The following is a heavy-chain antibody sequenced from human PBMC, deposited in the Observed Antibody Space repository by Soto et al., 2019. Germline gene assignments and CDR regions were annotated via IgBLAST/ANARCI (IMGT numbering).Heavy chain of an antibody. D-gene: IGHD2-2*02. Sequence: TLSLPCTVAGGSISSGNYYWSWIRQHPGKGLEWIGCIYYSGSTYYNPSLKSRVSMSVDTAKNHYSRQLTSVTAAETAGYYCARVRVCSSANCYTGPFDPWGQGTLVTVSS. J-gene: IGHJ5*02. CDR1: GGSISSGNYY. CDR3: ARVRVCSSANCYTGPFDP. CDR2: IYYSGST. V-gene: IGHV4-31*03.